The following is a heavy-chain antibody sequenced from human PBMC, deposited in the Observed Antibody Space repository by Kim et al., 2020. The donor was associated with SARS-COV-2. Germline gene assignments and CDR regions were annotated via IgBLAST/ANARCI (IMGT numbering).Heavy chain of an antibody. D-gene: IGHD6-6*01. CDR3: ATHELAARLFDY. CDR1: GFTFSSYS. V-gene: IGHV3-21*01. Sequence: GGSLRLSCAASGFTFSSYSMNWVRQAPGKGLEWVSSISSSSSYIYYADSVKGRFTISRDNAKNSLYLQMNSLRAEDTAVYYCATHELAARLFDYWGQGTLVTVSS. J-gene: IGHJ4*02. CDR2: ISSSSSYI.